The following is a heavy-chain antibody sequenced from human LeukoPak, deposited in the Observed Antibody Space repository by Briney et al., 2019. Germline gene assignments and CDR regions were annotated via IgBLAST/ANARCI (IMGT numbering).Heavy chain of an antibody. D-gene: IGHD3-3*01. CDR1: GFTFDDYG. CDR2: INWNGGST. CDR3: ARGIRFLEWLSGFDY. V-gene: IGHV3-20*04. J-gene: IGHJ4*02. Sequence: GGSLRLSCAASGFTFDDYGMSWVRQAPGKGLEWVSGINWNGGSTVYADPVKGRFTISRDNAQNSLYLQMDSLRVEDTALYYCARGIRFLEWLSGFDYWGQGTLVTVSS.